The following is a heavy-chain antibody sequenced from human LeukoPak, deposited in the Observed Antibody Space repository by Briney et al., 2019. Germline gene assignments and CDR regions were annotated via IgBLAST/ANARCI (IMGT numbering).Heavy chain of an antibody. V-gene: IGHV4-61*08. CDR3: AKTYYDILTGYGGPYYMHV. Sequence: SETLSLTCTVSGGSISSGGYYWSWIRQPPGKGLEWIGYIYYSGSTNYNPSLKSRVTISVDTSKNQFSLKLSSVTAADTAVYYCAKTYYDILTGYGGPYYMHVWGKGTTVTVSS. CDR2: IYYSGST. CDR1: GGSISSGGYY. D-gene: IGHD3-9*01. J-gene: IGHJ6*03.